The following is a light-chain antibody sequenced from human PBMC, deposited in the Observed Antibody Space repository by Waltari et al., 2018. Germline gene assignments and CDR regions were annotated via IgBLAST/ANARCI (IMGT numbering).Light chain of an antibody. J-gene: IGKJ3*01. V-gene: IGKV1-12*01. CDR1: QGISRW. CDR3: QRANSFPFT. CDR2: ASS. Sequence: DIQMTQSPSSVSASVADRATITCRASQGISRWLARYQQKPGKAPKLLIYASSILQSGVPSRVSGSGSGTDFTLTISSLQPEDFASYYCQRANSFPFTFGPGTKVDIK.